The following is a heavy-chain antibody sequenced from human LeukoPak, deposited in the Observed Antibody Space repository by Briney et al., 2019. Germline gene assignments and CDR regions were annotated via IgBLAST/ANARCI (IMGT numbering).Heavy chain of an antibody. J-gene: IGHJ4*02. CDR2: SNSDGSST. Sequence: GGSLRLSCAASGFTFTTYWMHWVRQAPGKGLVWVSRSNSDGSSTSYADSVKDRFTISRDNAENTLYLQMNSLRAEDTAVYYCARASNWKYDYWGQGTLVTVSS. CDR1: GFTFTTYW. CDR3: ARASNWKYDY. V-gene: IGHV3-74*01. D-gene: IGHD1-20*01.